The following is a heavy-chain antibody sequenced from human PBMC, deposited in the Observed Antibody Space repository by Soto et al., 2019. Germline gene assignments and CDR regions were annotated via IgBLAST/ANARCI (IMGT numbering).Heavy chain of an antibody. D-gene: IGHD5-12*01. J-gene: IGHJ5*02. V-gene: IGHV1-69*13. CDR3: ARDHVDIVATIEVWFDP. CDR1: GGTFSSYA. Sequence: SVKVSCKASGGTFSSYAISWVRQAPGQGLEWMGGIIPIFGTANYAQKFQGRVTITADESTSTAYMELSSLRSEDTAVYYCARDHVDIVATIEVWFDPWGQGTLVTVSS. CDR2: IIPIFGTA.